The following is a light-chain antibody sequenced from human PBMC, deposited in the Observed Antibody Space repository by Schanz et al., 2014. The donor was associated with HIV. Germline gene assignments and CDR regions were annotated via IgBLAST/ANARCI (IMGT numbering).Light chain of an antibody. CDR1: SSDVGSYNL. CDR2: EIS. CDR3: CSYTGSGTLV. J-gene: IGLJ2*01. V-gene: IGLV2-23*02. Sequence: QSALTQPASVSGSPGQSITISCTGTSSDVGSYNLVSWYQQYPGKAPKLMIYEISKWPLGVSNRFSGSKSGNTASLTISGLQAEDEADYYCCSYTGSGTLVFGGGTKLTVL.